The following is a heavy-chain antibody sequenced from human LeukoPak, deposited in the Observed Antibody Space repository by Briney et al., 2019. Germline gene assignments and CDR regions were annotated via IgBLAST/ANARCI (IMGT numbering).Heavy chain of an antibody. CDR1: GFTFSSYA. V-gene: IGHV3-23*01. Sequence: GGSLRLSCAASGFTFSSYAMSWVRQAPGKGLEWVSAISGSGGSTYYADSVKGRFTISGDNSKNTLYLQMNSLRAEDTAVYYCAKDHDGDYTYGMDVWGQGTTVTVSS. D-gene: IGHD4-17*01. CDR3: AKDHDGDYTYGMDV. J-gene: IGHJ6*02. CDR2: ISGSGGST.